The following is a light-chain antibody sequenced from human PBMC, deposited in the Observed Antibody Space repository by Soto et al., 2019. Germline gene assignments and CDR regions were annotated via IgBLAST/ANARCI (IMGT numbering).Light chain of an antibody. CDR2: AAS. Sequence: IQMTQSPSSVSASVGDRITITCRASQDISTWLAWYQQKPGKAPKLLIYAASSLQSGVTSRFSGSGSGTEFTLTINSLQPEDFATYYCQQAASFPITFGQGTRLAIK. V-gene: IGKV1-12*01. CDR3: QQAASFPIT. CDR1: QDISTW. J-gene: IGKJ5*01.